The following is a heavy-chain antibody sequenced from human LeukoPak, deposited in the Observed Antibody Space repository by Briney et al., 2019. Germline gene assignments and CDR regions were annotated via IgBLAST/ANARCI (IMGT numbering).Heavy chain of an antibody. CDR1: GGSFSGYY. V-gene: IGHV4-34*01. J-gene: IGHJ6*03. D-gene: IGHD2-2*01. CDR3: ARIVVPAAKFYYYYMDV. CDR2: INHSGST. Sequence: PSETLSLTCAVYGGSFSGYYWSWIRQPPGKGLEWIGEINHSGSTNYNPSLKSRVTISVDTSKNQLSLKLSSVTAADTAVYYCARIVVPAAKFYYYYMDVWGKGTTVTVSS.